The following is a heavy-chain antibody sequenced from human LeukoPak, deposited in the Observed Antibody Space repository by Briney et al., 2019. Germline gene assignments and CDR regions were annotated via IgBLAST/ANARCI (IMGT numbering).Heavy chain of an antibody. CDR3: AKVSVPNTDKAFDY. D-gene: IGHD5-18*01. Sequence: GASVKVSCKAFGYGFTSYYIHWVRQAPGQGLEWMGIINPSVGGTTYARKFQGRVTMTRDTSTSTVYMELSSLRSEDTAVYYCAKVSVPNTDKAFDYWGQGTLVAVSS. CDR2: INPSVGGT. CDR1: GYGFTSYY. V-gene: IGHV1-46*01. J-gene: IGHJ4*02.